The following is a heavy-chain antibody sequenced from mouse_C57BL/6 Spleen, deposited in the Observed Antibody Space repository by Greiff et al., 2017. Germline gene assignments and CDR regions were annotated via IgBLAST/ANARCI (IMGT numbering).Heavy chain of an antibody. Sequence: VQLQQPGAELVMPGASVKLSCKASGYTFTSYWMHWVKQRPGQGLEWIGEIDPSDSYTNYNQKFKVKSTLTVDKSSSTAHMQLSILTSEDSAVYNCARGRLLRTYAMDCGGKGASVTVS. D-gene: IGHD2-3*01. J-gene: IGHJ4*01. CDR1: GYTFTSYW. CDR2: IDPSDSYT. V-gene: IGHV1-69*01. CDR3: ARGRLLRTYAMDC.